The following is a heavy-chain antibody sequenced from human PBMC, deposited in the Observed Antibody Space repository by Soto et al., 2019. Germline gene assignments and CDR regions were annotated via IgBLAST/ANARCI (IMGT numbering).Heavy chain of an antibody. CDR2: IYHSGST. V-gene: IGHV4-4*02. CDR1: GGSINTDNW. D-gene: IGHD6-6*01. CDR3: ASRIAARPF. Sequence: QVQLQESGPGLVKPSGTLSLTCAVSGGSINTDNWWTWVRQPPGKGLEWIGEIYHSGSTNYNSSLKSRVTISIDKSKNQFSLKLTSVTAADTAMYYCASRIAARPFWGQGTLVTVS. J-gene: IGHJ4*02.